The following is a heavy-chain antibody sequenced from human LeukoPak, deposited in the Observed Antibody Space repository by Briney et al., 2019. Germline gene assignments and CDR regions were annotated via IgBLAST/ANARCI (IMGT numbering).Heavy chain of an antibody. D-gene: IGHD6-13*01. CDR1: AFTFSTYN. V-gene: IGHV3-21*01. CDR2: ISTRSSYI. Sequence: PGGSLRLSCAASAFTFSTYNMNWVRQAPGKGLEWVSSISTRSSYIFYADSVKGRFTISRDNAKNSLYLQMNSLRAEDTAVYYCATLPIAAPGDYWGQGTLVTVSS. CDR3: ATLPIAAPGDY. J-gene: IGHJ4*02.